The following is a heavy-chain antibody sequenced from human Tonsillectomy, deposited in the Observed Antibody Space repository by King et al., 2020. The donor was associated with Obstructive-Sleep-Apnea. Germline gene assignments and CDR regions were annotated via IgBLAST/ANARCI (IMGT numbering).Heavy chain of an antibody. J-gene: IGHJ4*02. Sequence: LVESGGGVVQPGGSLRLSCAASGFIFTHSGMHWVRQAPGKGLEWVAIIWFDGSNKHYSDSVKGRFTISRDNSRNTLYLQMDSLRAVDTAVYYCARDRCDCSSGPCYSDYIDNWGQGTLVTVSS. CDR2: IWFDGSNK. CDR1: GFIFTHSG. CDR3: ARDRCDCSSGPCYSDYIDN. D-gene: IGHD2-15*01. V-gene: IGHV3-33*01.